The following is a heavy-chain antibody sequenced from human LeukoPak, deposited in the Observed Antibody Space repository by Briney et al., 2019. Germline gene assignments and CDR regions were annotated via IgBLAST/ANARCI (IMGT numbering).Heavy chain of an antibody. CDR3: TRADWLLSLVYFDY. Sequence: GGSLRLSCAASGFTFSNAWMSWFRQAPGKGLEWVGFIRSKAYGGTTEYAASVKGRFTISRDDSKSIAYLQMNSLKTEDTAVYYCTRADWLLSLVYFDYWGQGTLVTVSS. D-gene: IGHD3-9*01. CDR2: IRSKAYGGTT. V-gene: IGHV3-49*03. J-gene: IGHJ4*02. CDR1: GFTFSNAW.